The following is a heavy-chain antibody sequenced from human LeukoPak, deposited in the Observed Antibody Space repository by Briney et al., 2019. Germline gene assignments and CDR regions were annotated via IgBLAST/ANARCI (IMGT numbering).Heavy chain of an antibody. Sequence: PGGSLRLSCAASGFTFSSYGMHWVRQAPGKGLEWVANIKQDGSEKYYVDSVKGRFTISRDNAKNSLYLQMNSLRAEDTAVYYCAREEGGSSGWYEDYWGQGTLVTVSS. V-gene: IGHV3-7*01. J-gene: IGHJ4*02. CDR2: IKQDGSEK. CDR1: GFTFSSYG. D-gene: IGHD6-19*01. CDR3: AREEGGSSGWYEDY.